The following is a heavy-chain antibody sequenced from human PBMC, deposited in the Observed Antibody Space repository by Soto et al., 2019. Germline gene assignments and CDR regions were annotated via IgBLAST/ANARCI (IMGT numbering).Heavy chain of an antibody. V-gene: IGHV4-61*01. CDR2: VYYSGTT. J-gene: IGHJ4*02. CDR3: ARTTAVPNTLRSRYFFDY. D-gene: IGHD4-17*01. CDR1: GGSVSNKTYY. Sequence: PSETLSLTCFVSGGSVSNKTYYWSWIRQPPGKRLEWIGYVYYSGTTNYNPSLKRRVTISVDLSKNQFSLRLSSVTTADTALYYCARTTAVPNTLRSRYFFDYSGQGTLVTVSS.